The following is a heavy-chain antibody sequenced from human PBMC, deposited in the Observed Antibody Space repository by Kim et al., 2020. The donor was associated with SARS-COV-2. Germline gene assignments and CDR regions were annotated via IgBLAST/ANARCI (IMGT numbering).Heavy chain of an antibody. D-gene: IGHD6-13*01. CDR2: IKQDGSEK. J-gene: IGHJ6*02. CDR1: GFTFSSYW. Sequence: GGSLRLSCAASGFTFSSYWMSWVRQAPGKGLEWVANIKQDGSEKYYVDSVKGRFTISRDNAKNSLYLQMNSLRAEDTAVYYCARDAYQNRPNLGIAAAERVGGMDVWGQGTTVTVSS. CDR3: ARDAYQNRPNLGIAAAERVGGMDV. V-gene: IGHV3-7*01.